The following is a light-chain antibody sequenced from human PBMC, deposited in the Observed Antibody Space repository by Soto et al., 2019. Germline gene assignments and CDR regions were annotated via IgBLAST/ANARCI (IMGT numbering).Light chain of an antibody. CDR2: SNN. Sequence: QSVLTQPPSVSGTPAQRVTISCSGSSSNIGSNTVNWYQHLPGTAPKLLIYSNNQRPSGVPDRFSGSKSGTSASLAISGLQSEDEADYYCATWDDSLNGYVFGTGTKLTVL. CDR1: SSNIGSNT. V-gene: IGLV1-44*01. CDR3: ATWDDSLNGYV. J-gene: IGLJ1*01.